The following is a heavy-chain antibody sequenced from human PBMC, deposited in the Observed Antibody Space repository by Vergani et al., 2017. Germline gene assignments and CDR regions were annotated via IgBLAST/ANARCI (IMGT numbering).Heavy chain of an antibody. V-gene: IGHV4-4*07. CDR2: VSVSGST. J-gene: IGHJ4*02. Sequence: QVPLQESGPGLVNPSETLSLTCSVSGGSITNYYWSWIRQAAGKGLEWIGRVSVSGSTDSNASLRRRVTMSIDTSTNQFSLKLTAVTAADTAVYYCATIGYRRWGYYFDYWGQGILVTVSS. D-gene: IGHD2-2*02. CDR3: ATIGYRRWGYYFDY. CDR1: GGSITNYY.